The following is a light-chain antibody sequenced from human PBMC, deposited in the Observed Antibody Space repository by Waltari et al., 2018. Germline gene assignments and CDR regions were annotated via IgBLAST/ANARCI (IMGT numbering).Light chain of an antibody. J-gene: IGKJ1*01. CDR1: QIIFRA. CDR2: DVS. Sequence: EIKLTQSPGTLSLSPGERATISCRASQIIFRALAWYQQKPGQAPRLLIYDVSTRASGIPDRFSGSGSGTDFSLTISRLEPEDFAVYYCQHYVRLPVTFGQGTKLEFK. CDR3: QHYVRLPVT. V-gene: IGKV3-20*01.